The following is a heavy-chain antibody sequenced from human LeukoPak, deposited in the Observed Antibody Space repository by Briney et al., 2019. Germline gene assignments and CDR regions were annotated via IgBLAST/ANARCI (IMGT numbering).Heavy chain of an antibody. Sequence: PGGSLRLSCAVSGFTFNNYEMNWVRQAPGKGLEWVSYISSRGSTIYYADSVQGRFTISRDDAKSSLYLQMNSLRAEDTAVYYCARDGYARPYYYYALDVWGQGTTVTVSS. D-gene: IGHD5-12*01. CDR3: ARDGYARPYYYYALDV. CDR1: GFTFNNYE. V-gene: IGHV3-48*03. CDR2: ISSRGSTI. J-gene: IGHJ6*02.